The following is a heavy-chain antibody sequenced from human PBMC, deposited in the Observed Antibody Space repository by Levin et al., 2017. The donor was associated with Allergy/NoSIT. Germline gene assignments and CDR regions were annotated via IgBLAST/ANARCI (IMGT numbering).Heavy chain of an antibody. CDR1: GGSFSGYY. D-gene: IGHD6-19*01. Sequence: SQTLSLTCAVYGGSFSGYYWSWIRQPPGKGLEWIGEINHSGSTNYNPSLKSRVTISVDTSKNQFSLKLSSVTAADTAVYYCARGYKSVAVAGRYFDYWGQGTLVTVSS. J-gene: IGHJ4*02. V-gene: IGHV4-34*01. CDR2: INHSGST. CDR3: ARGYKSVAVAGRYFDY.